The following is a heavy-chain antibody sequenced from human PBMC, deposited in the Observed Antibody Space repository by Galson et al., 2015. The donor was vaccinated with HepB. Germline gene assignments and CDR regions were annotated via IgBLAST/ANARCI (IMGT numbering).Heavy chain of an antibody. V-gene: IGHV3-9*01. J-gene: IGHJ6*02. CDR1: GFTFEDYA. D-gene: IGHD3-10*01. CDR2: ISWNSDFT. CDR3: AQDLTYYYGSGSYFVGMDV. Sequence: SLRLSCAASGFTFEDYAMHWVRHVPGKGLEWVSGISWNSDFTGYADSVRGRFTISRDNAKYSLYLQMSSLRAEDTALYYCAQDLTYYYGSGSYFVGMDVWGQGTTVTVSS.